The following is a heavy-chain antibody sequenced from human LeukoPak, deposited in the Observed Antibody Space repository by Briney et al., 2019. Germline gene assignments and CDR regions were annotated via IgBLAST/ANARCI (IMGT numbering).Heavy chain of an antibody. V-gene: IGHV6-1*01. J-gene: IGHJ4*02. D-gene: IGHD3-22*01. CDR1: GDSVSSKNAA. CDR3: ARELPPVVNFYFDS. Sequence: SQTLSLTCAISGDSVSSKNAAWNWIRQSPSRGLEWLGRTYYRSKWYNDYAVSVKGRITINADTSKNQFSLQLNSVTPEDTAVYYCARELPPVVNFYFDSWGQGTLVTVSS. CDR2: TYYRSKWYN.